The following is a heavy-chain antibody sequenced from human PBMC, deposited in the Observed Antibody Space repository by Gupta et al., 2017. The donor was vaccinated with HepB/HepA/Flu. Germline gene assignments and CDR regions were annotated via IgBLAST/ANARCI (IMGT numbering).Heavy chain of an antibody. CDR2: ISSSGSTI. D-gene: IGHD2-15*01. Sequence: AASGFTFSDYYMSWIRQAPGKGLEWVSYISSSGSTIYYADSVKGRFTISRDNAKNSLYLQMNSLRAEDTAVYYCAREAALGYCSGGSCYSTAFDIWGQGTMVTGSS. CDR1: GFTFSDYY. CDR3: AREAALGYCSGGSCYSTAFDI. J-gene: IGHJ3*02. V-gene: IGHV3-11*01.